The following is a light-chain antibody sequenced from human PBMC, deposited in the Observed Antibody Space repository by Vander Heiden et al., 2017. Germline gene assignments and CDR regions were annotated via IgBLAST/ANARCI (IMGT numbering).Light chain of an antibody. CDR3: CSYAGSRV. Sequence: QSALTQPASVSGSPGQSITISCTGTSSDVGSYNLVSWYQQHPGKAPKLMIYEVRKGPSGGSNRFSGSKSGNTASLTISGRQAEDEDDYYCCSYAGSRVFGGGTKL. J-gene: IGLJ2*01. CDR2: EVR. V-gene: IGLV2-23*02. CDR1: SSDVGSYNL.